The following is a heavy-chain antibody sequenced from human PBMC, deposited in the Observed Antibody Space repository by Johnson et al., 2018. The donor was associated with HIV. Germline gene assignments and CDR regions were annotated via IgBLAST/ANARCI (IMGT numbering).Heavy chain of an antibody. Sequence: VQLVESGGGLVQPGGSLRLSCAASGFTFSSYWMHWVRQAPGKGLVWVSRIKSDGSSTSYADSVKGRFTISRDNAKNTLYLQMNSLRAEDTAVYYCAREGSSSSDDAFDIWGQGTMVTVSS. D-gene: IGHD6-6*01. CDR3: AREGSSSSDDAFDI. V-gene: IGHV3-74*01. CDR1: GFTFSSYW. CDR2: IKSDGSST. J-gene: IGHJ3*02.